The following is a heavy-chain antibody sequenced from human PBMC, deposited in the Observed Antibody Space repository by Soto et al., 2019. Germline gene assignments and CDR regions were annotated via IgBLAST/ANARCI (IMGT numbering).Heavy chain of an antibody. J-gene: IGHJ6*02. Sequence: QVQLVESGGGVVQPGRSLRLSCAASGFTFSSYGMHWVRQAPGKGLEWVAVISYDGSNKYYADFVKGRFTITRDDSKNTLYLQMTSIIDKDTAVYYCANEGQYYDVLTGYRYYYGMDVWCQRTTVTVSS. V-gene: IGHV3-30*18. CDR3: ANEGQYYDVLTGYRYYYGMDV. CDR2: ISYDGSNK. D-gene: IGHD3-9*01. CDR1: GFTFSSYG.